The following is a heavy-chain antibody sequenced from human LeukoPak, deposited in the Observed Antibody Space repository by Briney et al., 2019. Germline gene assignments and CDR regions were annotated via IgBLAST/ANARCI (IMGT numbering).Heavy chain of an antibody. V-gene: IGHV4-61*02. D-gene: IGHD7-27*01. CDR2: IYTSGST. Sequence: SETLSLTCTVSGGSISSGSYYWRWIRQPAGKGLEWIGRIYTSGSTNYNPSLKSRVTISVDTSKNQFSLKLSSVTAADTAVYYCARSNWGSGPPFDYWGQGTLVTVSS. J-gene: IGHJ4*02. CDR1: GGSISSGSYY. CDR3: ARSNWGSGPPFDY.